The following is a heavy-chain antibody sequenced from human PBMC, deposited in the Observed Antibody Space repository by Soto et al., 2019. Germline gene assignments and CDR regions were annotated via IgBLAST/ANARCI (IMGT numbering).Heavy chain of an antibody. CDR2: ISSSSSYI. Sequence: GGSLRLSCAASGFTFSSYSMNWVRQAPGKGLEWVSSISSSSSYIYYADSVKGRFTISRDNAKNSLYLQMNSLRAEDTAVYYCARVPTGTLDYYFDYWGQGTLVTVSS. CDR3: ARVPTGTLDYYFDY. D-gene: IGHD1-1*01. CDR1: GFTFSSYS. J-gene: IGHJ4*02. V-gene: IGHV3-21*01.